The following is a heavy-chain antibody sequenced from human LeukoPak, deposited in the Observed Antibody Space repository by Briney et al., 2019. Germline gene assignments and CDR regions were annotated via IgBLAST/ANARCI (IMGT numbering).Heavy chain of an antibody. D-gene: IGHD6-13*01. CDR3: ARDRSSSWDENYYYYYGMDV. CDR1: GFTFSSYE. V-gene: IGHV3-48*03. J-gene: IGHJ6*02. Sequence: PGGSLRLSCAASGFTFSSYEMNWVRQAPGKGLEWVSYISSSGSTIYYADSVKGRFTISRDNAKNSLYLQMNSLRAEDTAVYYCARDRSSSWDENYYYYYGMDVWGQGTTVTVSS. CDR2: ISSSGSTI.